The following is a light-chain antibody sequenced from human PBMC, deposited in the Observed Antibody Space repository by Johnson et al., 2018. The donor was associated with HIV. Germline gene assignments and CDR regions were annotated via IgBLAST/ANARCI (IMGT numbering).Light chain of an antibody. V-gene: IGLV1-51*01. CDR1: SSNIGNNY. CDR3: GTWDSSLSAMV. J-gene: IGLJ1*01. CDR2: DNN. Sequence: QSVLTQPPSVSAAPGQKVTISCSGSSSNIGNNYVSWYQQLPGTAPKLLIYDNNKRPSGIPDRFSGSKSGTSATLGITGLQTGDEADYYCGTWDSSLSAMVFVTGTKVTVL.